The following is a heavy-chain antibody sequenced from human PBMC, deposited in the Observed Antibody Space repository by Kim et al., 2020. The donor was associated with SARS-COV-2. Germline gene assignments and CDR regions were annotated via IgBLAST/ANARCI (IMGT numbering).Heavy chain of an antibody. V-gene: IGHV1-3*01. Sequence: QKFQGRVTITRDTSASTAYMELSSLRSEDTAVYYCARRITMVRGVTSFGYWGQGTLVTVSS. CDR3: ARRITMVRGVTSFGY. J-gene: IGHJ4*02. D-gene: IGHD3-10*01.